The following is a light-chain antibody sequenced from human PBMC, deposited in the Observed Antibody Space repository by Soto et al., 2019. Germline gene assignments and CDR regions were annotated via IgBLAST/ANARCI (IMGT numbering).Light chain of an antibody. CDR2: AAS. J-gene: IGKJ1*01. V-gene: IGKV1-39*01. CDR1: QGISSA. Sequence: IQLTQSPSSLSASVGDRVTITCRASQGISSALAWYQQKPGKAPKLLIYAASSLQSGVPSRFSGSGSGTDFTLTISSLQPEDFATYYCQQSYSTLTWTFGQGTKVEIK. CDR3: QQSYSTLTWT.